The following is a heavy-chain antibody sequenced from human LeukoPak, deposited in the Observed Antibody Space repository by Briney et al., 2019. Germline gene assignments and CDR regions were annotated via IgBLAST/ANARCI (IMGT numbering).Heavy chain of an antibody. CDR3: ARGLVMITFGGVIVRPHYFDY. V-gene: IGHV4-39*01. CDR2: IYYSGST. CDR1: GGSISSSSYY. D-gene: IGHD3-16*02. J-gene: IGHJ4*02. Sequence: SETLSLTCTVSGGSISSSSYYWGWIRQPPGKGLEWIGSIYYSGSTYYNPSLKSRVTISVDTSKNQFSLKLSSVTAADTAVYYCARGLVMITFGGVIVRPHYFDYWGQGTLVTVSS.